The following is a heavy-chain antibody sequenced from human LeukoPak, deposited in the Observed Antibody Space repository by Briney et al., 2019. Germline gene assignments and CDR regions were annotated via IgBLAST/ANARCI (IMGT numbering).Heavy chain of an antibody. J-gene: IGHJ4*02. D-gene: IGHD2-2*01. Sequence: SETPSLTCTVSGYSISSGYYWGWIRQPPGKGLEWIGSIYHSGSTYYNPSLKSRVTISVDTSKNQFSLKLSSVTAADTAVYYCARQWGLVVVPAAIDYWGQGTLVTVSS. CDR2: IYHSGST. CDR3: ARQWGLVVVPAAIDY. CDR1: GYSISSGYY. V-gene: IGHV4-38-2*02.